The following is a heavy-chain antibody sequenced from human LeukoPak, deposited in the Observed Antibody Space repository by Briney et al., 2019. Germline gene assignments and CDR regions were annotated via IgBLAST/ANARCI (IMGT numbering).Heavy chain of an antibody. CDR3: AKDSPGPLGVDY. D-gene: IGHD3-10*01. CDR2: IRYDGSNK. V-gene: IGHV3-30*02. Sequence: GGSLRLSCAASGFTFSSYGMHWVRQAPGKGLEWVAFIRYDGSNKYYADSVKGRFTISRDNSKDTLYLQMNSLRADDTAVYYCAKDSPGPLGVDYWGQGTLVTVSS. J-gene: IGHJ4*02. CDR1: GFTFSSYG.